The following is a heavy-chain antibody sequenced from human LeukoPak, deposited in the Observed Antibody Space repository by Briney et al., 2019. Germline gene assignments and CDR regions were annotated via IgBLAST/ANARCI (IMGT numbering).Heavy chain of an antibody. Sequence: ASVKVSCKASGYTFTSYDMHWVRQAPGQRLEWMGWINAGNGNTKYSQEFQGRVTITRDTSASTAYMELSSLRSEDMAVYYCARAPGDCSGGSCYEESWFDPWGQGTLVTVSS. CDR2: INAGNGNT. J-gene: IGHJ5*02. CDR3: ARAPGDCSGGSCYEESWFDP. CDR1: GYTFTSYD. V-gene: IGHV1-3*03. D-gene: IGHD2-15*01.